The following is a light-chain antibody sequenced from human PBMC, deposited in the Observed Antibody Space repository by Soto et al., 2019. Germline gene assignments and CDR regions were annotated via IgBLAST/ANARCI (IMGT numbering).Light chain of an antibody. CDR1: QNINSY. Sequence: IQLTQSPSSLSASVGDRVTVTCRASQNINSYLNWYQQKPGKAPTLLIYGASSFQSGGPSRFSGGGSRIDCTLTISSVQAEDVATYYCQQSYRSPYTCGQWTRLEIK. CDR3: QQSYRSPYT. J-gene: IGKJ2*01. CDR2: GAS. V-gene: IGKV1-39*01.